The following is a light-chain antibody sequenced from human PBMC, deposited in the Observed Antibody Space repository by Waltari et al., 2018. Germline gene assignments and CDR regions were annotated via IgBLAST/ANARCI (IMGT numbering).Light chain of an antibody. CDR3: NSRDSSGNHVV. CDR2: GKS. Sequence: SSELTQDPAVSVALGQTVRITCQGDSLRSYYASWDQQKPGQAPGLVSHGKSNRPSGIPDRFSGSSSGNTASLTITGAQAEDEADYYCNSRDSSGNHVVFGGGTKLTVL. V-gene: IGLV3-19*01. J-gene: IGLJ2*01. CDR1: SLRSYY.